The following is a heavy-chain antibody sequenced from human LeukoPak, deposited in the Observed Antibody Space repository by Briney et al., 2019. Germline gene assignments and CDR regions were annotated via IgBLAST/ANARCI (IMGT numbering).Heavy chain of an antibody. CDR3: ARDGEGDYYYYGMDV. V-gene: IGHV3-53*01. D-gene: IGHD3-10*01. CDR2: IYSGGST. J-gene: IGHJ6*02. Sequence: GGSLRLSCAASGFTVSSNYMSWVRQAPGKGLEWVSDIYSGGSTYYADSVKGRFTISRDNSKNTLYLQMNSLRAEDTAVYYCARDGEGDYYYYGMDVWGQGTTVTVSS. CDR1: GFTVSSNY.